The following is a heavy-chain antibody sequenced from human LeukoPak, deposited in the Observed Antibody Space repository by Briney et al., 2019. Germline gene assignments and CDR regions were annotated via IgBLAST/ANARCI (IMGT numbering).Heavy chain of an antibody. CDR1: GYTFTSYG. V-gene: IGHV1-18*01. J-gene: IGHJ3*02. D-gene: IGHD2-21*01. Sequence: ASVKVSCKASGYTFTSYGISWVRQAPGQGLEWMGWISAYNGNTNYAQKLQGRVTMTTDTSPSTAYMELRSLGSDDTAVYYCARVQWSRKVIGGAFDIWGQGTMVTVSS. CDR2: ISAYNGNT. CDR3: ARVQWSRKVIGGAFDI.